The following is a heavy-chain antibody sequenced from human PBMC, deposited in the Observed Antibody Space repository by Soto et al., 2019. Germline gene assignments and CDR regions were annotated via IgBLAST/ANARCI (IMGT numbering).Heavy chain of an antibody. CDR3: ARKDKSGYFNWFDP. D-gene: IGHD3-22*01. Sequence: PGESLKISCRTSGYRFTSYWIAWVRQMPGKGLEWMGIIFPSYSDTRYSPSFQGQVTISADRSTSTVFLQWASLRASDTAVYFCARKDKSGYFNWFDPWGQGTLVTVSS. CDR1: GYRFTSYW. J-gene: IGHJ5*02. V-gene: IGHV5-51*01. CDR2: IFPSYSDT.